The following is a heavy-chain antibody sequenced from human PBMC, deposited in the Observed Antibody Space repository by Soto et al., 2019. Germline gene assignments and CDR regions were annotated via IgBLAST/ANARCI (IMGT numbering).Heavy chain of an antibody. CDR2: ISGSGGST. V-gene: IGHV3-23*01. D-gene: IGHD1-26*01. CDR3: AKAFEAPHKESGYYNYYGMDV. J-gene: IGHJ6*02. Sequence: EVQLLESGGGLVQPGGSLRLSCAASGFTFSSYAMSWVRQAPGKGLEWVSAISGSGGSTYYADSVKGRFAISRDNSKNTLYLQMNSLRAEDTAVYYCAKAFEAPHKESGYYNYYGMDVWGQGTTVTVSS. CDR1: GFTFSSYA.